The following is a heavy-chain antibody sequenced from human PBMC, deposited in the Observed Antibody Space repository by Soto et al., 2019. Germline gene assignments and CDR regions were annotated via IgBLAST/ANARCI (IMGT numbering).Heavy chain of an antibody. CDR3: AKVKLVERSSWYDY. J-gene: IGHJ4*02. V-gene: IGHV3-23*01. CDR1: GFTFSIYG. D-gene: IGHD6-13*01. Sequence: SLRLSCAASGFTFSIYGMAWVRQAPGKGLEWVSAISNSGGRTYYADSVKGRFTISRDNSKNTVYLQMNSLRAEDTAVYYCAKVKLVERSSWYDYWCQAILVTV. CDR2: ISNSGGRT.